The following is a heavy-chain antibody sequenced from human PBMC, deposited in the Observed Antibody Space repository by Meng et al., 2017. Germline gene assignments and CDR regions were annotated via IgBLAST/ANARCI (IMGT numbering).Heavy chain of an antibody. Sequence: GESLKISCKGSGYSFTSYWIGWVRQMPGKGPEWMGIIFPDDSDTRYSPSFQGQVTISADKSINTAYLQWSSLKASDTAIYYCARKGKNTYNIYYFDYWGQGDLVNGAS. CDR1: GYSFTSYW. J-gene: IGHJ4*01. D-gene: IGHD1-1*01. CDR3: ARKGKNTYNIYYFDY. CDR2: IFPDDSDT. V-gene: IGHV5-51*01.